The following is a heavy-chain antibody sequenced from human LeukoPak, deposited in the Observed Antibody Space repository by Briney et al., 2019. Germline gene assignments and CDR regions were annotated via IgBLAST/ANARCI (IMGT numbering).Heavy chain of an antibody. CDR1: RFIFSSYG. V-gene: IGHV3-30*18. D-gene: IGHD3-16*01. CDR3: AKEAPERGSYAFDM. CDR2: ISYDGSSH. Sequence: GGSLRLSCAASRFIFSSYGMHWVRQAPGKGLEWVAIISYDGSSHYYADSVKGRFTISRDNSKNTLYLQMNSLRREDTAVYYCAKEAPERGSYAFDMWGQGAIVPVTS. J-gene: IGHJ3*02.